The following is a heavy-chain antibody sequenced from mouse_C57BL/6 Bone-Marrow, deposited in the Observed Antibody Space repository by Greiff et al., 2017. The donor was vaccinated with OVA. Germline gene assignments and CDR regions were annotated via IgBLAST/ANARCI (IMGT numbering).Heavy chain of an antibody. Sequence: EVQLKESGPELVKPGASVKISCKASGYSFPGYYMHWVKQSHGNILDWIGYINPYNGVSRSNQKFKGKATLTRDKSSSTVYMQLHDLTSEDSAFYYCAYNNYTAYWYCEFGGTGTTVTVSS. CDR2: INPYNGVS. CDR3: AYNNYTAYWYCEF. CDR1: GYSFPGYY. V-gene: IGHV1-31*01. D-gene: IGHD2-5*01. J-gene: IGHJ1*03.